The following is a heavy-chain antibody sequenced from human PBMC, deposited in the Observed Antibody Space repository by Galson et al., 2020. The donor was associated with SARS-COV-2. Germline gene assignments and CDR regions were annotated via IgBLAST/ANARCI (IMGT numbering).Heavy chain of an antibody. Sequence: GGSLRLSCAASGFTSDDYPMPWARQPPGKGLEWVSGISWNSGSIGYADSVKGRFTISRDNAKNSLYLQINSLRAEDTALYYCAKDRLGSSAALGYWGQGTLVTVSS. CDR2: ISWNSGSI. CDR3: AKDRLGSSAALGY. V-gene: IGHV3-9*02. CDR1: GFTSDDYP. D-gene: IGHD6-25*01. J-gene: IGHJ4*02.